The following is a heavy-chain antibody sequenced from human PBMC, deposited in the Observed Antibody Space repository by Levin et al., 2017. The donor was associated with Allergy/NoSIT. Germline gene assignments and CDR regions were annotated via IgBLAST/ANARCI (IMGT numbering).Heavy chain of an antibody. CDR2: ISYDGSNK. V-gene: IGHV3-30*18. CDR3: AKSGIQELLRVYYYYGMDV. Sequence: GGSLRLSCAASGFTFSSYGMHWVRQAPGKGLEWVAVISYDGSNKYYADSVKGRFTISRDNSKNTLYLQMNSLRAEDTAVYYCAKSGIQELLRVYYYYGMDVWGQGTTVTVSS. J-gene: IGHJ6*02. D-gene: IGHD1-26*01. CDR1: GFTFSSYG.